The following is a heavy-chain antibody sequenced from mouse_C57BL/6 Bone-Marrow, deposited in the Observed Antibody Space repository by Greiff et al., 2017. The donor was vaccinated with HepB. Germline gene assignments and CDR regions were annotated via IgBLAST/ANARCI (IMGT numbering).Heavy chain of an antibody. J-gene: IGHJ3*01. CDR3: ARPWEAY. Sequence: QVQLQQPGAELVKPGASVKLSCKASGYTFTSYWMQWVKQRPGQGLEWIGEIDPSDSYTNYNQKFKGKATLTVDTSSSTAYMQLSSLTSEDSAVYYCARPWEAYWGQGTLVTVSA. CDR2: IDPSDSYT. CDR1: GYTFTSYW. D-gene: IGHD4-1*01. V-gene: IGHV1-50*01.